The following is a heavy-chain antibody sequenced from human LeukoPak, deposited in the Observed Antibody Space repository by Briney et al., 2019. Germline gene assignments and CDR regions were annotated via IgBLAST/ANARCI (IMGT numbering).Heavy chain of an antibody. CDR2: FDPEDGET. V-gene: IGHV1-24*01. Sequence: ASVRVSCKVSGYTLTELSMHWVRQAPGKGLEWMGGFDPEDGETIYAQKFQGRVTMTEDTSTDTAYMELSSLRSEDTAVYYCAVLWYSSGWSPESDYWGQGTLVTVSS. CDR3: AVLWYSSGWSPESDY. CDR1: GYTLTELS. J-gene: IGHJ4*02. D-gene: IGHD6-19*01.